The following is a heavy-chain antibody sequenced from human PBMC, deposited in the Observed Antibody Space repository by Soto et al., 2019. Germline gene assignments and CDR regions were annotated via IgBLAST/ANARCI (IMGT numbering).Heavy chain of an antibody. CDR3: ARMGSSSWYGEGYYYYGMDV. Sequence: PSETLSLTCAVYGGSFSGYYWSWIRQPPGKGLEWIGEINHSGSTNYNPSLKSRVTISVDTSKNQFSLKLSSVTAADTAVYYCARMGSSSWYGEGYYYYGMDVWGQGTTVTVSS. J-gene: IGHJ6*02. CDR1: GGSFSGYY. V-gene: IGHV4-34*01. D-gene: IGHD6-13*01. CDR2: INHSGST.